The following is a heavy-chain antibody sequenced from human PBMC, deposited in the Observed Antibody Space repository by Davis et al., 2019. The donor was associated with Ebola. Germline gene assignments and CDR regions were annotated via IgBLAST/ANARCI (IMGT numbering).Heavy chain of an antibody. Sequence: SETLSLTCAVYGGSFSGYYWSWIRRPPGKGLEWIGEINHSGSTNYNPSLKSRVTISVDTSKNQFSLKLSSVTAADTAVYYCASSSYDFWSGYYRYWGQGTLVTVSS. CDR1: GGSFSGYY. J-gene: IGHJ4*02. D-gene: IGHD3-3*01. V-gene: IGHV4-34*01. CDR3: ASSSYDFWSGYYRY. CDR2: INHSGST.